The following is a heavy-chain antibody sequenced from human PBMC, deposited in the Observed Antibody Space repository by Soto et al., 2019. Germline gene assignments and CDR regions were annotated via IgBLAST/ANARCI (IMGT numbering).Heavy chain of an antibody. CDR1: GFTFSTYG. CDR2: ITGDGGTT. CDR3: AGSSRGYGDF. Sequence: EMQLVESGGGLVQPGGSLRLSCAASGFTFSTYGMHWVRQAPGKGLEYVSIITGDGGTTNYADSVKGSFTISRDNSKNTLYVQMGSLRPEEMAVYFCAGSSRGYGDFWGQGALVTVSS. V-gene: IGHV3-64*07. D-gene: IGHD6-13*01. J-gene: IGHJ4*02.